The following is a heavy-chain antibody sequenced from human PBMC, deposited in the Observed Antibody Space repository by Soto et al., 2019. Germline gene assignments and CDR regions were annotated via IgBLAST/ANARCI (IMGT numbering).Heavy chain of an antibody. CDR2: VSSGGSYI. Sequence: EVQVVESGGGLVQPGGSLRLSCNFTFSMYSMNWVRQAPGKGLEWVASVSSGGSYIKYAGSVKGRFTISRDNAKNSVSLQMNSLRVEDTAVYFCTRDQGGSYDSWFDPWGQGTLVTVSS. V-gene: IGHV3-21*01. J-gene: IGHJ5*02. CDR1: TFSMYS. CDR3: TRDQGGSYDSWFDP. D-gene: IGHD1-26*01.